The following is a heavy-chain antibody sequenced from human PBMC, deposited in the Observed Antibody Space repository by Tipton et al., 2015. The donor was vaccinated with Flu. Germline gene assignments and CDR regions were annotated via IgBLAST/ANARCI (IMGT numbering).Heavy chain of an antibody. CDR2: IYYSGST. Sequence: TLSLTCTVSGGSISSYYWGWIRQPPGKGLEWIGSIYYSGSTYYNPSLKSRVTISVGTSKNQFSLKLSSVTAADTAVYYCARDFRVLTRYFDLWGRGTLVTVSS. V-gene: IGHV4-39*07. J-gene: IGHJ2*01. CDR1: GGSISSYY. D-gene: IGHD3-10*01. CDR3: ARDFRVLTRYFDL.